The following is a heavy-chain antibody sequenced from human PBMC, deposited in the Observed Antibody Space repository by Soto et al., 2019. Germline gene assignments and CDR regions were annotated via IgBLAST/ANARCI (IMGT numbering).Heavy chain of an antibody. V-gene: IGHV3-33*01. CDR3: ARVLSIAAAEVLDY. J-gene: IGHJ4*02. CDR2: IWYDGSNT. CDR1: GFLFSSYG. Sequence: GGSLRLSCAASGFLFSSYGMHWVRQAPGKGLEWVAFIWYDGSNTYYADYVKGRFTISRDNSKNTLYLQMNSLRAENTAVYYSARVLSIAAAEVLDYWAQGTMVTVSS. D-gene: IGHD6-13*01.